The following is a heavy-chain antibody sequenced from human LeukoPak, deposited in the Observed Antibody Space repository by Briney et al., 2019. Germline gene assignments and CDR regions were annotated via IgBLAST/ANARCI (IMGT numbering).Heavy chain of an antibody. V-gene: IGHV3-23*01. CDR1: GFTFSNYA. D-gene: IGHD3-9*01. J-gene: IGHJ4*02. Sequence: GGSLRLSCEASGFTFSNYAMSWVRQAPGKRLEWVSAVTGRAGSTYYADSVKGRFTISRDNSRNTLFLQMNSLRAEDTAIYYCAKWGDFDILTGYYVSDFWGQGTLVTVSS. CDR2: VTGRAGST. CDR3: AKWGDFDILTGYYVSDF.